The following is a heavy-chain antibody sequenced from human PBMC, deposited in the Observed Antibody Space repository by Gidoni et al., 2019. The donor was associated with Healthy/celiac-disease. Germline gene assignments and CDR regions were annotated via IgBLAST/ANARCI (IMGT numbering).Heavy chain of an antibody. J-gene: IGHJ4*02. V-gene: IGHV4-34*01. D-gene: IGHD3-10*01. CDR1: GGSFSAYY. Sequence: QVQLQQWGAGLLKPSETLSLTCAVYGGSFSAYYWSWIRQPPGKGLEWIGEINHSGSTNYNPSLKSRVTISVDTSKNQFSLKLSSVTAADTAVYYCARGDYGSGTYRAYYFDYWGQGTLVTVSS. CDR2: INHSGST. CDR3: ARGDYGSGTYRAYYFDY.